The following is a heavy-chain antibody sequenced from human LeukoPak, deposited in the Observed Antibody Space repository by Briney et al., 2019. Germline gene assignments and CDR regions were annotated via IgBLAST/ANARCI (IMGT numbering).Heavy chain of an antibody. J-gene: IGHJ6*03. CDR1: GGTFSSYA. CDR2: IIPIFGTA. D-gene: IGHD1-26*01. CDR3: ARVEYSGSYFAMDV. V-gene: IGHV1-69*13. Sequence: SVKVSCKASGGTFSSYAISWVRQAPGQGLGWMGGIIPIFGTANYAQKFQGRVTITADESTSTAYMELSSLRSEDTAVYYCARVEYSGSYFAMDVWGKGTTVTVSS.